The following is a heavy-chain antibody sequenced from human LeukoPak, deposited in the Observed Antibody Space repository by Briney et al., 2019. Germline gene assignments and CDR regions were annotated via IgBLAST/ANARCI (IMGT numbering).Heavy chain of an antibody. J-gene: IGHJ4*02. CDR1: GYTFTSYG. V-gene: IGHV1-18*01. CDR3: ARDLDPLGYSYGKPNFDY. D-gene: IGHD5-18*01. CDR2: ISAYNGNT. Sequence: ASVKVSCKASGYTFTSYGISWVRQAPGQGLEWMGWISAYNGNTNYAQKLQGRVTMTTDTSTSTAYMELRSLRSDDTAVYYCARDLDPLGYSYGKPNFDYRGQGTLVNVSS.